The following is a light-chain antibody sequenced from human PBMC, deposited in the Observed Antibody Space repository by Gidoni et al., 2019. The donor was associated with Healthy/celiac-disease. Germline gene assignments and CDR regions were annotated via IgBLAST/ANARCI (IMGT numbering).Light chain of an antibody. CDR1: SSNIGAGYD. V-gene: IGLV1-40*01. CDR3: QSYDSSLSGSV. J-gene: IGLJ2*01. Sequence: QSVLTQPPSVSGAPAQRVTISCTGRSSNIGAGYDVHWYQQLPGTDPKLLIYGNSNRPSGVPDRFSGAKSGTSASLAITGLQAEDEADYYCQSYDSSLSGSVFGGGTKLTVL. CDR2: GNS.